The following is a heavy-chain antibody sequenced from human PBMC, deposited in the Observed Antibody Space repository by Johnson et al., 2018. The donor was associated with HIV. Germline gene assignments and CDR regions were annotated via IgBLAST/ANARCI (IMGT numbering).Heavy chain of an antibody. CDR3: ARAPYYYDSSGYYRMDPHAFDI. Sequence: QVQLVESGGGVVQPGRSLRLSCAASGFTFSSYGMHWVRQAPGKGLEWVAVIYSCGSTYYADSVKGRFTISRDNSKNTPYLQMNSLRAEDTAVYYCARAPYYYDSSGYYRMDPHAFDIWGQGTMVTVSS. D-gene: IGHD3-22*01. CDR2: IYSCGST. CDR1: GFTFSSYG. V-gene: IGHV3-NL1*01. J-gene: IGHJ3*02.